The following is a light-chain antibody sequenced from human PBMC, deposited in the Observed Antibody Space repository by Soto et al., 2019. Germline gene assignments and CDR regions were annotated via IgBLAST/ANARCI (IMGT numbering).Light chain of an antibody. CDR3: QQYNNWPFT. J-gene: IGKJ3*01. V-gene: IGKV3-15*01. CDR2: GAS. CDR1: QSVSSN. Sequence: EIVMTQSPATLSVSPGERATLSCRASQSVSSNLAWYQQKPGQAPRLLIYGASTRATGIPARFSGSGSGTEFTPTLSSLQSEDFAVYYCQQYNNWPFTFGPGTKVDIK.